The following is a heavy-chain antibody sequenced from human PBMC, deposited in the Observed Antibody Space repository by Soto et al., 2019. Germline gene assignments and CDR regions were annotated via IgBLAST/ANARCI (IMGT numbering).Heavy chain of an antibody. Sequence: GGSLRLSCAASGFTFSSYGMHWVRQAPGKGLEWVAVISYDGSNKYYADSVKGRFTISRDNSKNTLYLQMNSLRAEDTAVYYCAKDYSSSSLRTYYGMDVWGQGTTVTVSS. CDR3: AKDYSSSSLRTYYGMDV. D-gene: IGHD6-6*01. CDR2: ISYDGSNK. J-gene: IGHJ6*02. CDR1: GFTFSSYG. V-gene: IGHV3-30*18.